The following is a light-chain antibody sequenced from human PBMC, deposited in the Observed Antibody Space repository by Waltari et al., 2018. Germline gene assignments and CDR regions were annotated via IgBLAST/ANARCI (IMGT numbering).Light chain of an antibody. Sequence: DIQMTQSPSSVSASVGDRATVTCRASQDISSRLAWYQQQPGKAPRLLIYDTSTLQSGVPSRFSGSGSGTDFTLTISSLQPEDSATYSCQQGGSFPFTFGPGTKVNI. CDR3: QQGGSFPFT. CDR2: DTS. CDR1: QDISSR. J-gene: IGKJ3*01. V-gene: IGKV1-12*01.